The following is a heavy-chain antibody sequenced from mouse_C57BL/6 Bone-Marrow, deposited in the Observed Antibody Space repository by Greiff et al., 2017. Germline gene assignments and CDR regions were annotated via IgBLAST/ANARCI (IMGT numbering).Heavy chain of an antibody. D-gene: IGHD2-3*01. CDR2: IDPEDGDT. CDR3: RGLLYAMYY. Sequence: VQLQQSGAELVRPGASVKLSCTASGFNIKDYYMHWVKQRPEQGLEWIGSIDPEDGDTESAPKLQGKATMTSDTSSNTADLQLSSLQSEDTAVYYCRGLLYAMYYWDQGTSVTVSS. J-gene: IGHJ4*01. CDR1: GFNIKDYY. V-gene: IGHV14-1*01.